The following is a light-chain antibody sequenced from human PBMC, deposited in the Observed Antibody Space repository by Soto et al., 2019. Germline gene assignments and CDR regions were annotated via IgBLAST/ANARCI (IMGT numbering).Light chain of an antibody. V-gene: IGKV3-20*01. CDR3: QQYGSSFRT. CDR1: QSVTSNY. J-gene: IGKJ1*01. Sequence: ENVLTQSPGTLSLSPGERATLSCRASQSVTSNYLAWYQQKLGQAPRLLIYGASSRATGIPDRFSGSGSGTDFTLTISRLEPEDFAVYYCQQYGSSFRTFGQGTKVEIK. CDR2: GAS.